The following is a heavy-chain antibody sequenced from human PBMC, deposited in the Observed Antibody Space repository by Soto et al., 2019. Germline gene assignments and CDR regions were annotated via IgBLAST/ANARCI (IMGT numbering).Heavy chain of an antibody. Sequence: PGGSLRLSCAASGFTFSSYWMHWVRQAPGKGLVWVSSINSDGSSTSYADAVKGRFTISRDNANNTLYLQMNSLRAEDTAVYYCEKDRGFIDPFDSWGQGALVTVSS. CDR1: GFTFSSYW. CDR3: EKDRGFIDPFDS. D-gene: IGHD3-10*01. V-gene: IGHV3-74*01. J-gene: IGHJ4*02. CDR2: INSDGSST.